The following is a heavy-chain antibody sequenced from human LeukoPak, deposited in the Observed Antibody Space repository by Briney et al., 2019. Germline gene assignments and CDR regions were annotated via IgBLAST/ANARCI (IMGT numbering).Heavy chain of an antibody. CDR1: GFSFDTYA. CDR3: AREIFGSGSYTDF. Sequence: GGSLRLSCAASGFSFDTYAMHWVRQAPGQGLEWVALIWHDGSHKFYSNSVRGQFTISRDNSKNTVYLQMNNLRPDDTAVYYCAREIFGSGSYTDFWGQGALVTVSS. V-gene: IGHV3-33*01. D-gene: IGHD3-10*01. J-gene: IGHJ4*02. CDR2: IWHDGSHK.